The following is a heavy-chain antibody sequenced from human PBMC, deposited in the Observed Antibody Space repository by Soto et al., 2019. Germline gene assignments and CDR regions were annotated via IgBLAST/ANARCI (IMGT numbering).Heavy chain of an antibody. J-gene: IGHJ5*02. CDR2: IYYSGST. CDR1: GGSISSGGYY. Sequence: QVQLQESGPGLVKPSQTLSLTCTVSGGSISSGGYYWSWIRQHPGKGLEWIGYIYYSGSTYYNPSLKCRVTISVDTSKNQFSLKLSSVTAADTAVYYCARDNIVVVPAAMGWFDPWGQVTLVTVSS. V-gene: IGHV4-31*03. CDR3: ARDNIVVVPAAMGWFDP. D-gene: IGHD2-2*01.